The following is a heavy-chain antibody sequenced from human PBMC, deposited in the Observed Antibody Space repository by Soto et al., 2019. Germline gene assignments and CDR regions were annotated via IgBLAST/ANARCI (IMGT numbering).Heavy chain of an antibody. CDR2: IWYDGSNK. CDR1: GFTFSSYG. V-gene: IGHV3-33*01. Sequence: GGSLRLSCAASGFTFSSYGMHWVRQAPGKGLEWVAVIWYDGSNKYYADSVKGRFTISRDNSKNTLYLQMNSLRAEDTAVYYCARDLGWRALGGLSLDYWGQGTLVTVSS. CDR3: ARDLGWRALGGLSLDY. J-gene: IGHJ4*02. D-gene: IGHD3-16*01.